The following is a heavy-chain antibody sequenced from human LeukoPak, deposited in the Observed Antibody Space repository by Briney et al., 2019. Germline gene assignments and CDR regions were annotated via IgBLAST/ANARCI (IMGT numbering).Heavy chain of an antibody. J-gene: IGHJ4*02. V-gene: IGHV1-2*02. CDR3: ASSPLLGYCSGGSCLHLDY. CDR1: GHTFTGYY. D-gene: IGHD2-15*01. Sequence: ASVKASCKASGHTFTGYYMHWVRQAPGQGLEWMGWINPYSGGTNYEQKFRGRVTMTRDTSISTAYMELSRLRSDDTAVYYCASSPLLGYCSGGSCLHLDYWGQGTLVTVSS. CDR2: INPYSGGT.